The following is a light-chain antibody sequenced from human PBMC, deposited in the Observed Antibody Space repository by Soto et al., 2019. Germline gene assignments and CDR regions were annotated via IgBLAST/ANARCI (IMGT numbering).Light chain of an antibody. CDR3: QQPDTRLRT. CDR1: QSISRW. J-gene: IGKJ1*01. V-gene: IGKV1-5*03. CDR2: KAS. Sequence: DIQMTQSPSTLSASVGDRVTINCRASQSISRWLAWYQQKPGKAPNLLIYKASRIESGVPSRFRGSGSGTAFTHLISGLPPEHSPTYQYQQPDTRLRTLGQGKNVEI.